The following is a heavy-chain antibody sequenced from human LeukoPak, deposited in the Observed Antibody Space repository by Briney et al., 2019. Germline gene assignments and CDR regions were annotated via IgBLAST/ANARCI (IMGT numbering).Heavy chain of an antibody. D-gene: IGHD5-18*01. CDR2: ISGSGGST. V-gene: IGHV3-23*01. Sequence: GGSLRLSCAASGFTFSSYAVSWVRQAPGKGLEWVSAISGSGGSTCYADSVKGRFTISRDNSKNTLYLQMNSLRAEGTAVYYCAKERGYSYGFYYFDYGGQGTLVTVSS. J-gene: IGHJ4*02. CDR1: GFTFSSYA. CDR3: AKERGYSYGFYYFDY.